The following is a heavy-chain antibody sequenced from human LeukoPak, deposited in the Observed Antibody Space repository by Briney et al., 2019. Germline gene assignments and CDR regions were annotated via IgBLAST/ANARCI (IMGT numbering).Heavy chain of an antibody. D-gene: IGHD3-22*01. Sequence: GASVKVSCKASGYTFTSYYIHWVRQAPGQGLEWMGIINPSGDSTSYAQKFQGRVTMTRDMSSSTVYMELSSLRSEDTAVYYCARDMTRYYYDSSGYYYADYWGQGTLVTVSS. V-gene: IGHV1-46*01. CDR3: ARDMTRYYYDSSGYYYADY. J-gene: IGHJ4*02. CDR2: INPSGDST. CDR1: GYTFTSYY.